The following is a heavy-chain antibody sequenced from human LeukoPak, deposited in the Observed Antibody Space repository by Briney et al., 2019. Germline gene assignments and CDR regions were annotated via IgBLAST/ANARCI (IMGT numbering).Heavy chain of an antibody. CDR3: ARGEDTAMVTGGYNWFDP. D-gene: IGHD5-18*01. V-gene: IGHV3-21*01. CDR1: GFNFNTYS. Sequence: GGSLRLSCAVSGFNFNTYSMNWVRQAPGKGPEWVSSISSTSNYIYYAESVKGRFTISRDNAENSLYLQMNSLRAEDTAVYYCARGEDTAMVTGGYNWFDPWGQGTLVTVSS. CDR2: ISSTSNYI. J-gene: IGHJ5*02.